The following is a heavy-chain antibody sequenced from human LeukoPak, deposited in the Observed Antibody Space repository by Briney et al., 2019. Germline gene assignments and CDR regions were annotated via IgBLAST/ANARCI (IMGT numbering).Heavy chain of an antibody. D-gene: IGHD6-19*01. J-gene: IGHJ4*02. V-gene: IGHV1-69*04. Sequence: ASVKVSCKASGGTFSSYAISWVRQAPGQGLEWMGRIIPILGIANYAQKFQGRVTITADKSTSTAYMELSSLRSEDTAVYYCARDPIAVAGTVSDYWGQGTLVTASS. CDR3: ARDPIAVAGTVSDY. CDR2: IIPILGIA. CDR1: GGTFSSYA.